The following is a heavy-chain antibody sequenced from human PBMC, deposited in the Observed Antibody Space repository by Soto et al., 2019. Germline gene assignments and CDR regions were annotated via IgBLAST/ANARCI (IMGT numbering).Heavy chain of an antibody. CDR2: ISSSSSYI. CDR3: ARLHGGSTVTSRPDAFDI. D-gene: IGHD4-17*01. V-gene: IGHV3-21*01. Sequence: EVQLVESGGGLVKPGGSLRLSCAASGFTFSSYSMNWVRQAPGKGLEWVSSISSSSSYIYYADSVKGRFTISRDNAKNSLYLQMNGLRAEDTAVYYCARLHGGSTVTSRPDAFDIWGQGTMVTVSS. CDR1: GFTFSSYS. J-gene: IGHJ3*02.